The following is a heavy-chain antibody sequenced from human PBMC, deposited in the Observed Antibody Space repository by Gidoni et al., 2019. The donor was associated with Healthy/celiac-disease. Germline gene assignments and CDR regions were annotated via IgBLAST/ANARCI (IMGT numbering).Heavy chain of an antibody. CDR3: ARVADSGYDPDY. J-gene: IGHJ4*02. CDR2: IYYSGST. Sequence: QVQLQESGPGLVKPSQTLSLPCTASCGSISSGDYYWSWIRQPPGKGLEWIGYIYYSGSTYYNPSLKSRVTISVDTSKNQFSLKLSSVTAADTAVYYCARVADSGYDPDYWGQGTLVTVSS. D-gene: IGHD5-12*01. V-gene: IGHV4-30-4*01. CDR1: CGSISSGDYY.